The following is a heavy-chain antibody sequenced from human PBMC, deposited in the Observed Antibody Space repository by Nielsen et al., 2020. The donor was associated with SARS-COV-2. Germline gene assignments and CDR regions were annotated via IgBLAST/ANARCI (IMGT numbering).Heavy chain of an antibody. Sequence: SLKISCAASGFTFDDYAMHWVRQAPGKGLEWVSGISWNSGSIGYADSVKGRFTISRDNAKNSLYLQMNSLRPEDTALYYCAIGDTILDYWGQGTLVTVSS. D-gene: IGHD3-10*01. J-gene: IGHJ4*02. CDR2: ISWNSGSI. CDR1: GFTFDDYA. CDR3: AIGDTILDY. V-gene: IGHV3-9*01.